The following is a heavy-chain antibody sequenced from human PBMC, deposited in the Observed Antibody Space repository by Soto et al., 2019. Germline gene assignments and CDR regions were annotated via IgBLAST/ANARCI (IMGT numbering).Heavy chain of an antibody. CDR1: GGSISSYY. CDR3: ARDFQGRLDY. Sequence: PSETLSLTCTVSGGSISSYYWSWIRQPPGKGLEWIGYIYYSGRTNNNPSLKSRVTISLGTSKNQFSLKLTSVTAADTAVYYCARDFQGRLDYWGQGTLVTVS. CDR2: IYYSGRT. J-gene: IGHJ4*02. V-gene: IGHV4-59*01.